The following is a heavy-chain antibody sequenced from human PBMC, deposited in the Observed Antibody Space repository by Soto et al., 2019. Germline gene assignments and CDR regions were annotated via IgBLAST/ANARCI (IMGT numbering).Heavy chain of an antibody. V-gene: IGHV4-34*01. D-gene: IGHD3-22*01. J-gene: IGHJ4*02. Sequence: PSETLSLTCAVYGGSFSGYYWSWIRQPPGKGLEWIGEINHSGSTNYNPSLKSRVTISVDTSKNQFSLKLSSVTAADTAVYYCARHVKGGYYYLDYWGQGSLVTVSS. CDR3: ARHVKGGYYYLDY. CDR2: INHSGST. CDR1: GGSFSGYY.